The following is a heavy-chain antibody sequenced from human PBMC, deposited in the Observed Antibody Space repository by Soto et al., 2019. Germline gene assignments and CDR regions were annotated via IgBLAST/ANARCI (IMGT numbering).Heavy chain of an antibody. CDR1: GFSLTSSGVG. V-gene: IGHV2-5*02. CDR2: IYWDDDG. D-gene: IGHD1-20*01. Sequence: QITLKESGPPLVKPTQTLTLTCTFSGFSLTSSGVGVGWIRQPPGKALEWLALIYWDDDGRYSPSLRDRLTITKDNSKNQVILTMTKMGPVDTATYYCAHVDNWNMDRVDYWGQGTLVPVSS. CDR3: AHVDNWNMDRVDY. J-gene: IGHJ4*02.